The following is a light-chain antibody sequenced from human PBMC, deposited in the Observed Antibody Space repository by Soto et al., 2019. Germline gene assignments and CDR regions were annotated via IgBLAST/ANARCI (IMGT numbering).Light chain of an antibody. CDR3: MQGTHLPVT. CDR1: QSLVYSDGNTY. Sequence: DVVMTQSPLSLPVTLGQPASISCRSSQSLVYSDGNTYLNWFQQRPGQSPRRLISKVSNRDSGVPDRFSGSGSGTDFTLQISRVEADDVGVYYCMQGTHLPVTFGQGTKLEIK. V-gene: IGKV2-30*01. CDR2: KVS. J-gene: IGKJ2*01.